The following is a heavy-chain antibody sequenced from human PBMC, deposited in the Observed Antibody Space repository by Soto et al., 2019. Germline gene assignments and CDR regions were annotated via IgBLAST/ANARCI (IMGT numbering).Heavy chain of an antibody. Sequence: PSETLSLTCTVSGGSISSYYWSWIRQPPGKGLEWIGYIYYSGSTNYNPSLKSRVTISVDTSKNQFSLKLSSVTAADTAVYYCARHVWGYSNHGFDPWGQGTLVTVSS. CDR3: ARHVWGYSNHGFDP. CDR2: IYYSGST. V-gene: IGHV4-59*08. D-gene: IGHD3-16*01. J-gene: IGHJ5*02. CDR1: GGSISSYY.